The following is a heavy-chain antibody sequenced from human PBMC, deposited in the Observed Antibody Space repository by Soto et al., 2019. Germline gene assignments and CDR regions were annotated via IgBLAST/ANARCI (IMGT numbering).Heavy chain of an antibody. CDR2: INPSGGST. J-gene: IGHJ6*02. Sequence: ASVKVSCKASGYTFTSYYMHWVRQAPGQGLEWMGIINPSGGSTSYAQKFQGRVTMTRDTSTSTVYMELSSLRSEDTAVYYCARDIETRITIFGVVPNYGMDVWGQGTTVTVYS. V-gene: IGHV1-46*01. D-gene: IGHD3-3*01. CDR1: GYTFTSYY. CDR3: ARDIETRITIFGVVPNYGMDV.